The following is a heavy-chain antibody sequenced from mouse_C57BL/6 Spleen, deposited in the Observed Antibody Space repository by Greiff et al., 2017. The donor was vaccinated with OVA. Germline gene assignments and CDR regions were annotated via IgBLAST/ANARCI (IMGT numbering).Heavy chain of an antibody. J-gene: IGHJ1*03. Sequence: EVKLMESGGGLVKPGGSLKLSCAASGFTFSSYAMSWVRQTPEKRLEWVATISDGGSYTYYPDNVKGRFTISRDNAKNNLYLQMSHLKAEDTAVYYCARDQRGYYDYDVVVWGTGTTVTVSS. V-gene: IGHV5-4*01. CDR1: GFTFSSYA. D-gene: IGHD2-4*01. CDR2: ISDGGSYT. CDR3: ARDQRGYYDYDVVV.